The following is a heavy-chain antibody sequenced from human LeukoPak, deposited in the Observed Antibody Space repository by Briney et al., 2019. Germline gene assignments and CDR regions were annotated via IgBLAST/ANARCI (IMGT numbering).Heavy chain of an antibody. CDR1: GFTFSSYS. Sequence: GGSLRLSCAASGFTFSSYSMNWVRQAPGKGLEWVAVISYDGSNKYYEDSVKGRFTISRDNSKNTLYLQMNSLRAEDTAVYYCASLGYDYVWGSYRPFDYWGQGTLVTVSS. CDR2: ISYDGSNK. J-gene: IGHJ4*02. V-gene: IGHV3-30*03. D-gene: IGHD3-16*02. CDR3: ASLGYDYVWGSYRPFDY.